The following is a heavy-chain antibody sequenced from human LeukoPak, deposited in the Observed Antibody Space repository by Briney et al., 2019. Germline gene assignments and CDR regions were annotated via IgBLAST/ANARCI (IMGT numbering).Heavy chain of an antibody. CDR2: MNPNSGNT. J-gene: IGHJ5*02. CDR3: ARARLWYHWFDP. Sequence: ASVKVSCKASGYTFTSYDINWVRQATGQGLEWMGWMNPNSGNTGYAQKFQGRVTMTRNTSISTAYMELSSLISEDTAVYYCARARLWYHWFDPWVQGTLVTVSS. D-gene: IGHD5-18*01. V-gene: IGHV1-8*01. CDR1: GYTFTSYD.